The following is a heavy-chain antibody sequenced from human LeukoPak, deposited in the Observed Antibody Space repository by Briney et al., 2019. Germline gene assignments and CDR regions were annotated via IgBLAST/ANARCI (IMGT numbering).Heavy chain of an antibody. Sequence: GGSLRLSFAGSGFTFRSYWMHWVRQAPGKGLVWVSRINSDGSSTSYADSVKGRLTISRDNAKNTLYLQMNSLRAGDTAVYYCARRQLGDAFDIWGQGTMVTVSS. V-gene: IGHV3-74*01. CDR2: INSDGSST. D-gene: IGHD6-13*01. J-gene: IGHJ3*02. CDR1: GFTFRSYW. CDR3: ARRQLGDAFDI.